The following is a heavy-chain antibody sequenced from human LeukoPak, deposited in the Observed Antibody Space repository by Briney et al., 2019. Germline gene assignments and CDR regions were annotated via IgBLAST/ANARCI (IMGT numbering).Heavy chain of an antibody. CDR2: MNPNSGNT. CDR1: GYTFTNYD. Sequence: RASVKVSCKASGYTFTNYDINWVRQATGQGLAWMGWMNPNSGNTGYAQKFQGRVTMTRNTSISTAYMELSSLRSEDTALYYCARDIAGATKGGWFDTWGQGTPVTVSS. CDR3: ARDIAGATKGGWFDT. J-gene: IGHJ5*01. V-gene: IGHV1-8*01. D-gene: IGHD1-26*01.